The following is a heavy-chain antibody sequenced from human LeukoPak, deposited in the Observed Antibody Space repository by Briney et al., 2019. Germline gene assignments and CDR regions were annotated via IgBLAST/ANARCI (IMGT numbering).Heavy chain of an antibody. V-gene: IGHV1-2*02. CDR1: EYTFTDYY. J-gene: IGHJ4*02. D-gene: IGHD5-24*01. CDR3: VRDGGDGYNAYYFDY. Sequence: GASVKVSCKASEYTFTDYYMHWVRQVPGQGLEWMGWINPDSGGTSYAQKFQGRVTMTRDTYISTAYMELSRLKSDDTAIYYCVRDGGDGYNAYYFDYWGRGTPVTVSS. CDR2: INPDSGGT.